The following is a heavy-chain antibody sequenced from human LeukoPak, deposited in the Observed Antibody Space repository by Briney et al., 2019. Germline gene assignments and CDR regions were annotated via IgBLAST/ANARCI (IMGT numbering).Heavy chain of an antibody. V-gene: IGHV4-34*01. Sequence: SETLSLTCAVYGGSFGGFYWSWVRQSPGEGLEWIGEIIPGGDTTYNPSLESRVTISADKSKNQFSLRVSSLTAADTAVYYCARGGGGGRSDFEFWGQGTQVTVSS. CDR1: GGSFGGFY. D-gene: IGHD6-19*01. J-gene: IGHJ4*02. CDR2: IIPGGDT. CDR3: ARGGGGGRSDFEF.